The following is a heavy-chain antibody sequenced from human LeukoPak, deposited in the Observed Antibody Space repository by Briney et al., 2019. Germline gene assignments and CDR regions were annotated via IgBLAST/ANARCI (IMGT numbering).Heavy chain of an antibody. D-gene: IGHD6-19*01. V-gene: IGHV3-7*01. CDR1: GFTFTSYW. J-gene: IGHJ5*02. CDR2: IKQDGSQK. CDR3: AREFYSGGWIP. Sequence: GGSLRLSCAASGFTFTSYWMSWVRQAPGKGLEWVANIKQDGSQKNYVDSVKGRFTISRDNAKNSVYLQMNSLRVKDTAVYYCAREFYSGGWIPWGQGTLVTVSS.